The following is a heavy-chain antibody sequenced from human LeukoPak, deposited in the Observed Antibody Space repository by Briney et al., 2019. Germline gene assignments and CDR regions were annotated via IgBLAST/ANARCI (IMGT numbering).Heavy chain of an antibody. Sequence: GGSLRLSCAAPGFTFSSYGMHWVRQAPGKGLEWVAVISYDGGNKYYADSVKGRFTISRDNSKNTLYLQMNSLRAEDTAVYYCAKVEYYDFWSGPDYWGQGTLVTVSS. CDR2: ISYDGGNK. CDR1: GFTFSSYG. J-gene: IGHJ4*02. CDR3: AKVEYYDFWSGPDY. D-gene: IGHD3-3*01. V-gene: IGHV3-30*18.